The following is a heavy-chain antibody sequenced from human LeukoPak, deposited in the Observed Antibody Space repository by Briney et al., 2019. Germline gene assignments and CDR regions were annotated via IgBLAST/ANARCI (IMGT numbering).Heavy chain of an antibody. J-gene: IGHJ4*02. CDR3: ARHGLGSYLDY. Sequence: SETLSLTCTVSGGSISSYYWSWIRQPPGKGLEWIGYIYYSGSTNYNPSLKNRVTISVDTSKNQFSLKLSSVTAADTAVYYCARHGLGSYLDYWGQGTLVTVSS. CDR1: GGSISSYY. V-gene: IGHV4-59*08. CDR2: IYYSGST. D-gene: IGHD3-16*02.